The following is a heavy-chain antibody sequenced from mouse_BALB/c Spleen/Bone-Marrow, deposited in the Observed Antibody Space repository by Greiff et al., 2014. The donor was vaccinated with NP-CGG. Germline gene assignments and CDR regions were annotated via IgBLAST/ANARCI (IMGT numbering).Heavy chain of an antibody. CDR2: IWAGGST. V-gene: IGHV2-9*02. J-gene: IGHJ2*01. CDR1: GFSLTSYG. D-gene: IGHD2-2*01. Sequence: VKLVESGPGLVAPSQSLSITCTVSGFSLTSYGVHWVRQPPGKGLEWLGVIWAGGSTSYISALMSRLTITKANSKSQVFLKMNSLQTDDTAIYYCARDLGYDPYYFDYWGQGTTLTVSS. CDR3: ARDLGYDPYYFDY.